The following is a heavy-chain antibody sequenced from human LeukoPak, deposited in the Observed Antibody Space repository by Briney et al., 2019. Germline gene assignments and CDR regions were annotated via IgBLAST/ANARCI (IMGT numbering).Heavy chain of an antibody. Sequence: GRSLRLSCAASGFTFDGYAMHWVRQAPGKGLEWVSGISWNSGSIGYADSVKGRFTISRDNAKNSLYLQMNSLRAEDTALYYCAKDGAAAARTFDYWGQGTLVTVSS. D-gene: IGHD6-13*01. J-gene: IGHJ4*02. CDR2: ISWNSGSI. CDR1: GFTFDGYA. V-gene: IGHV3-9*01. CDR3: AKDGAAAARTFDY.